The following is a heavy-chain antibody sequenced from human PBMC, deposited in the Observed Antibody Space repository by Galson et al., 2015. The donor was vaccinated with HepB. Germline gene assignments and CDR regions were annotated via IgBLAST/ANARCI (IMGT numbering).Heavy chain of an antibody. CDR3: ARIEGLLWFGEPYYFDY. CDR1: GYSFTSYW. J-gene: IGHJ4*02. D-gene: IGHD3-10*01. Sequence: QSGAEVTKPGESLKISCKGSGYSFTSYWIGWVRQMPGKGLEWMGIIYPGDSDTRYSPSFQGQVTISADKSISTAYLQWSSLKASDTAMYYCARIEGLLWFGEPYYFDYWGQGTLVTVSS. V-gene: IGHV5-51*01. CDR2: IYPGDSDT.